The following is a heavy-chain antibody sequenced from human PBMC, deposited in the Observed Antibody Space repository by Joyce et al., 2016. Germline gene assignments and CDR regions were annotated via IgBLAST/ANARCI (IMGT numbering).Heavy chain of an antibody. J-gene: IGHJ4*02. CDR1: GFTFTNYL. CDR2: VDSDGSGT. V-gene: IGHV3-74*01. Sequence: EVQLVESGGGLLQPGGSLRLSCAASGFTFTNYLMHWVRQAPGKGLVWVARVDSDGSGTSYADSVKGRFTISRDNAENMVHLQMNSLRTEDTAVYFCGSVFEYWGRGALVTVSS. CDR3: GSVFEY.